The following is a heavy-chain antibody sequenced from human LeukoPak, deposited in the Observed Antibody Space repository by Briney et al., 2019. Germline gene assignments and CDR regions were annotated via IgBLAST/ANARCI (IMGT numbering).Heavy chain of an antibody. CDR1: GFTFSSYE. CDR3: ARDPHYGDYGFISGMDV. CDR2: ISSSGSTI. J-gene: IGHJ6*02. D-gene: IGHD4-17*01. Sequence: GGSLRLSCAASGFTFSSYEMNWVRQAPGKGLEWVSYISSSGSTIYYADSVKGRFTISRDNAKNSLYLQMNSLRAEDTAVYYCARDPHYGDYGFISGMDVWGQGTTVTASS. V-gene: IGHV3-48*03.